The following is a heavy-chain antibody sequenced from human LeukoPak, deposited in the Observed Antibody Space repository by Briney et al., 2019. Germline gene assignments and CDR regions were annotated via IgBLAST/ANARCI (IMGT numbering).Heavy chain of an antibody. J-gene: IGHJ6*02. Sequence: SQTLSLTCAISGDSVSSNTAAWNWVRQSPSRGLEWLGRTYYRSKWHYDYATSVSSRIAINPDTSKNLFSLQLNSVTPEDTAVYYCARDPGYYYGMDVWGQGTTVTVSS. D-gene: IGHD2-15*01. V-gene: IGHV6-1*01. CDR1: GDSVSSNTAA. CDR2: TYYRSKWHY. CDR3: ARDPGYYYGMDV.